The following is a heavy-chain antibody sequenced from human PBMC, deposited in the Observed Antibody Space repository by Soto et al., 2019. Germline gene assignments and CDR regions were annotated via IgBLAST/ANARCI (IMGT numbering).Heavy chain of an antibody. J-gene: IGHJ6*02. CDR3: ARQQLVRGYYYYGMDV. CDR1: GYTFTSYY. Sequence: GASVKVSCTASGYTFTSYYMHWVRQAPGQGLEWMGIINPSGGSTSYAQKFQGWVTMTRDTSISTAYMELSRLRSDDTAVYYCARQQLVRGYYYYGMDVWGQGTTVTVSS. V-gene: IGHV1-46*01. D-gene: IGHD6-13*01. CDR2: INPSGGST.